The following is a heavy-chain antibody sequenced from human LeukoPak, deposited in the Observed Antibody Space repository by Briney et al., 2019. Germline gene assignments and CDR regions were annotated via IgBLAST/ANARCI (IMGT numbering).Heavy chain of an antibody. J-gene: IGHJ4*02. Sequence: GGSLRLSCAASGFTFSDYYMIWIHQAPGKGLEWISYISSSVSTIYYADSVKGRFTISRDNAKNSLYLQMNSLRAEDTAVYYCARRGSGYYAWAFDYWGQGTLVTVSS. CDR1: GFTFSDYY. CDR2: ISSSVSTI. CDR3: ARRGSGYYAWAFDY. V-gene: IGHV3-11*04. D-gene: IGHD3-3*01.